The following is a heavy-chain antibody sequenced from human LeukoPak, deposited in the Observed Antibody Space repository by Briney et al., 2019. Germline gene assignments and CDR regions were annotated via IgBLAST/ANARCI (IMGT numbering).Heavy chain of an antibody. CDR2: INTNTGNP. J-gene: IGHJ6*03. D-gene: IGHD3-9*01. V-gene: IGHV7-4-1*02. Sequence: ASVKVSCKASGYTFTSYAMNWVRQAPGQGLEWMGWINTNTGNPTYAQGFTGRFVFSLDTSVSTAYLQISSLKAEDTAVYYCARDGYFGSDSVTGAGALGDYYMDVWGKGTTVTVSS. CDR3: ARDGYFGSDSVTGAGALGDYYMDV. CDR1: GYTFTSYA.